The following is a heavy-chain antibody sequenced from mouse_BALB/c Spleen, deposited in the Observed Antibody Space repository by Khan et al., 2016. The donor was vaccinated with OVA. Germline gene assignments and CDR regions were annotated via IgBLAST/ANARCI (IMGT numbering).Heavy chain of an antibody. V-gene: IGHV1S41*01. CDR3: ARENYYGSSHYAMDY. J-gene: IGHJ4*01. CDR2: IAPGSGSP. CDR1: DYTFTSYW. D-gene: IGHD1-1*01. Sequence: DLVKPGASVKLSCKASDYTFTSYWINWIKQRPGQGLEWIGRIAPGSGSPYYNEMFKDKATLTVDTSSSTAYIQLSSLSSEDSAVYFCARENYYGSSHYAMDYWGQGTSVTVSS.